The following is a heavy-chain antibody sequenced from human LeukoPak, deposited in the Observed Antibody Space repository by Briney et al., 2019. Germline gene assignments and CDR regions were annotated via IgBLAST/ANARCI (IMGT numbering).Heavy chain of an antibody. CDR2: ISSSSSYI. CDR3: ARGDEYYDILTGYYFAYFDY. D-gene: IGHD3-9*01. Sequence: PGGSLRLSCAASGFTFSSYSMNWVRQAPGKGLEWVSSISSSSSYIYYADSVKGRFTISRDNAKNSLYLQMNSLRAEDTAVYYCARGDEYYDILTGYYFAYFDYWGQGTLVTVSS. V-gene: IGHV3-21*01. CDR1: GFTFSSYS. J-gene: IGHJ4*02.